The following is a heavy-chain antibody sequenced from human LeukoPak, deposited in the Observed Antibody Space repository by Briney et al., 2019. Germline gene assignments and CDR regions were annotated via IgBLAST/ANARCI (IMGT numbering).Heavy chain of an antibody. D-gene: IGHD3-22*01. Sequence: GGSLRDSCATSGFTFSNAWMNWVRQAPGKGLEWVGRIRSNSDGGTIDYAAPVKGRFTLSRDDSKTTLYLQMNSLQTEDTAVYYCATDFYDSTWGQGTLVTVSS. CDR1: GFTFSNAW. CDR2: IRSNSDGGTI. CDR3: ATDFYDST. J-gene: IGHJ5*02. V-gene: IGHV3-15*07.